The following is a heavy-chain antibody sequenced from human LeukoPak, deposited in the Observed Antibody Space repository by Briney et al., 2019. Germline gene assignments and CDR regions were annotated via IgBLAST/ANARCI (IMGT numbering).Heavy chain of an antibody. Sequence: SETLSLTCTVSGGSISSSNWWSWVRQPPGKGLEWIGEISHSGSTNYSPSLKSRVTISVDKSKNQFSLKLISVTAADTAVYYCARKGSSSYFAADYWGQGTLVTVSS. CDR1: GGSISSSNW. CDR2: ISHSGST. V-gene: IGHV4-4*02. J-gene: IGHJ4*02. CDR3: ARKGSSSYFAADY. D-gene: IGHD6-13*01.